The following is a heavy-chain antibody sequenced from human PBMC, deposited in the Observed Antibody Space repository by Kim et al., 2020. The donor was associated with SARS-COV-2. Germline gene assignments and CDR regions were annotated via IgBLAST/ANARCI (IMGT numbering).Heavy chain of an antibody. D-gene: IGHD3-16*01. CDR2: ISDSGGST. V-gene: IGHV3-23*01. CDR1: GFIFNNFD. Sequence: GGSLRLSCVASGFIFNNFDMRWVRQAPGKGLEWVSGISDSGGSTYYTDSVKGRFTISRDNSKNTLYLEMKIVRVEDSAVYYCAKGAMIGYYFYGMDVWGHGTSVTVSS. CDR3: AKGAMIGYYFYGMDV. J-gene: IGHJ6*02.